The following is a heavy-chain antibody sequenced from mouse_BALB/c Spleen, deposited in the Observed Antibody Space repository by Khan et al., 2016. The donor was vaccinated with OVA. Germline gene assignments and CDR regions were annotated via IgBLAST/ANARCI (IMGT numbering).Heavy chain of an antibody. CDR1: GYAFSRYW. CDR3: ARLAAFDCNSSNY. V-gene: IGHV1-80*01. Sequence: QVQLKESGAELVRPGSSVKISCKASGYAFSRYWMNWVKQRPGQGLEWIGQIYPGDGDNNKNGKFKGKATLTADKSSSTAYMQLSSLTSEDTAVSICARLAAFDCNSSNYWCQCTTLTVSS. D-gene: IGHD2-1*01. J-gene: IGHJ2*01. CDR2: IYPGDGDN.